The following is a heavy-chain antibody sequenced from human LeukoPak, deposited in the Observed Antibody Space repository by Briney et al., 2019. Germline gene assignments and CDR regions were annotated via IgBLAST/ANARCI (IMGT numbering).Heavy chain of an antibody. CDR3: ARYSGSYYYPPAWDL. D-gene: IGHD1-26*01. CDR2: TSTSGGSA. V-gene: IGHV3-23*01. J-gene: IGHJ4*02. Sequence: GGSLRLSCAASGFTFSNNAMSWVRQAPGKGLEWVSATSTSGGSAYYADSVKGRFPISRDNSKNTLYLQMDSLRADDTAVYYCARYSGSYYYPPAWDLWGQGTLVTVSS. CDR1: GFTFSNNA.